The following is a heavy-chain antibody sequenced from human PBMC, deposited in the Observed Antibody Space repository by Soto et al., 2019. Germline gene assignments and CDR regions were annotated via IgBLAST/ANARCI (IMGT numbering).Heavy chain of an antibody. J-gene: IGHJ4*02. CDR1: GDSFSSGSSY. CDR2: IHYRGST. Sequence: LSETLSLTCIVSGDSFSSGSSYWGWIRQPPGKGLEWIGTIHYRGSTSYNPSLKSRVSITVDTSTTQFSLKLSSVTAADTAVYYCASLKGRVEYMNGYIDFWGQGILVTVSS. D-gene: IGHD3-9*01. V-gene: IGHV4-39*01. CDR3: ASLKGRVEYMNGYIDF.